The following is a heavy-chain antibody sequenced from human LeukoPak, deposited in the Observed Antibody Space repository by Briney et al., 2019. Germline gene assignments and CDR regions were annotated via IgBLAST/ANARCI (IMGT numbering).Heavy chain of an antibody. D-gene: IGHD4-23*01. J-gene: IGHJ4*02. V-gene: IGHV4-34*01. CDR3: TVVTPDPYFDY. CDR2: INHSGST. CDR1: GGSFSGYY. Sequence: PSETLSFTCAVYGGSFSGYYWSWIRQPPGKGLEWIGEINHSGSTNYNPSPKSRVTISVDTSKNQFSLKLSSVTAADTAVYYCTVVTPDPYFDYWGQGTLVTVSS.